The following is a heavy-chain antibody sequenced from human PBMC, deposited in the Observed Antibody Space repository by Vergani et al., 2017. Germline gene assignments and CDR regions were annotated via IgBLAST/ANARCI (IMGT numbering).Heavy chain of an antibody. Sequence: QVQLVQSGAEVKKPGASVKVSCKASGYTFTSYGISWVRQAPGQGLEWMGWISAYNGNTNYAQKLQGRVTMTTDTSTSTAYMELRSLRSDDTAVYYCARDLLGYSGYDKRWDSYYYYGMDVWGQGTTVTVSS. CDR2: ISAYNGNT. V-gene: IGHV1-18*01. J-gene: IGHJ6*02. CDR1: GYTFTSYG. CDR3: ARDLLGYSGYDKRWDSYYYYGMDV. D-gene: IGHD5-12*01.